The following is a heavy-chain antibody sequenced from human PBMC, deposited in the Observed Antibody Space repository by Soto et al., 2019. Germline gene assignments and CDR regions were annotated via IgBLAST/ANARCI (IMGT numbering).Heavy chain of an antibody. CDR3: ARFLSGYFDY. Sequence: XESRPLSGAASGFTFSRYVMQWVRQAPGKGLEWEGGISNDGNSKYYENSGKGRFSISRDNYKYTMYLEMNSRKREERAMYYCARFLSGYFDYWGQGTLVTVSS. D-gene: IGHD6-19*01. J-gene: IGHJ4*02. CDR2: ISNDGNSK. CDR1: GFTFSRYV. V-gene: IGHV3-30-3*01.